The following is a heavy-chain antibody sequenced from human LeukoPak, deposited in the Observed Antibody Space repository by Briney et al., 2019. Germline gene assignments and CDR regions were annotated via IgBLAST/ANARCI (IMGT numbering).Heavy chain of an antibody. CDR1: GLTFSNSW. V-gene: IGHV3-7*01. D-gene: IGHD2-15*01. J-gene: IGHJ3*02. CDR3: ARDLSPEDLSCSGGTCYYDALDI. Sequence: PGGSLRLSCAASGLTFSNSWMTWVRQAPGKGLEWVANIAQDGNRKYYVDSVRGRFTISRDNARHSLYLQMNSVRFEDTAVYYCARDLSPEDLSCSGGTCYYDALDIWGQGTMVTVSS. CDR2: IAQDGNRK.